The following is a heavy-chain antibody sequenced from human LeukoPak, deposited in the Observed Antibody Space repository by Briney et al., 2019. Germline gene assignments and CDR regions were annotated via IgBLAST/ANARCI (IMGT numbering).Heavy chain of an antibody. CDR2: INPNSGGT. CDR3: ARGRYYYGSGSYPDY. V-gene: IGHV1-2*04. D-gene: IGHD3-10*01. J-gene: IGHJ4*02. CDR1: GYTFTGYY. Sequence: GASVKVSCKASGYTFTGYYMHWVRQAPGQGLEWMGWINPNSGGTNYAQKFQGWVTMTRDTSISTAYMELSRLRSDDTAVYYCARGRYYYGSGSYPDYWGQGTLVTVSS.